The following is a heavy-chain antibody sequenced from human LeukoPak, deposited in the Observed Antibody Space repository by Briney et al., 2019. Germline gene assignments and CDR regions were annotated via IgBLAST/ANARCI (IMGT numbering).Heavy chain of an antibody. D-gene: IGHD3-3*01. CDR1: GGSFSSYY. CDR3: ARARAPLLRFLEWLSD. Sequence: SETLSLTCAVYGGSFSSYYWSWIRQPPGKGLEWIGEINHSGSTNYNPSLKSRVTISVDTSKNQFSLKLSSVTAADTAVYYCARARAPLLRFLEWLSDWGQGTLVTVSS. V-gene: IGHV4-34*01. CDR2: INHSGST. J-gene: IGHJ4*02.